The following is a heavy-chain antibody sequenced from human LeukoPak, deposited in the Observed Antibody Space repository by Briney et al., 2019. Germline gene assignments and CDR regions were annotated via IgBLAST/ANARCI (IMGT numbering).Heavy chain of an antibody. D-gene: IGHD3-22*01. CDR1: GYTFSSYY. CDR3: ARGAGKYYYDGSADY. J-gene: IGHJ4*02. CDR2: INPSGGST. V-gene: IGHV1-46*01. Sequence: ASVKVSCKASGYTFSSYYMHWVRQAPGQGLEWMGIINPSGGSTSYAQKFQGRVTLTRDTSTSTVYMELSSLRSEDTAVYYCARGAGKYYYDGSADYWGQGTLVTVSS.